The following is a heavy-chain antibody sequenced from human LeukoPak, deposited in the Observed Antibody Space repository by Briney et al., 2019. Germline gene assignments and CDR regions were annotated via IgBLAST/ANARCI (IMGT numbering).Heavy chain of an antibody. Sequence: GGSLRLSCAASGFTFSSYSMNWVRQAPGKGLEWVSVIYSDGNTYYADSVKGRFTISRDNSKNTLYLQMNSLSAEDTAIYYCASRAVTAFYYFDYWGQGTLVTVSS. V-gene: IGHV3-53*01. D-gene: IGHD2/OR15-2a*01. CDR1: GFTFSSYS. CDR2: IYSDGNT. J-gene: IGHJ4*02. CDR3: ASRAVTAFYYFDY.